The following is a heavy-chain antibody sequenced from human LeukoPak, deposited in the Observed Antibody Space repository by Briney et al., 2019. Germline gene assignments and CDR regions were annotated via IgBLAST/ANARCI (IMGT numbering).Heavy chain of an antibody. V-gene: IGHV3-30*03. CDR1: GFTFSSYG. J-gene: IGHJ4*02. D-gene: IGHD1-26*01. CDR3: ARIVGALDY. CDR2: ISYDGSNK. Sequence: GGSLRLSCAASGFTFSSYGMHWVRQAPGKGLEWVAVISYDGSNKYYADSVKGRFTISRDNSKSTLYLHMYSLRAEDTAVYYCARIVGALDYWGQGILVTASS.